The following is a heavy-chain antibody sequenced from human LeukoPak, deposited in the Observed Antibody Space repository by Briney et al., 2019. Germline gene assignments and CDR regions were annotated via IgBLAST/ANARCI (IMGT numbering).Heavy chain of an antibody. Sequence: GGSLRLSCAASGFTFSNFWMHWVRQAPGKGLVWVSRINRDGSSTTYADSVKGRFTISRDNAKNRLYLQMNSLGAEDTAVYYCVKSVGGIDYWGQGTLVTVSS. CDR1: GFTFSNFW. CDR3: VKSVGGIDY. J-gene: IGHJ4*02. D-gene: IGHD3-16*01. V-gene: IGHV3-74*01. CDR2: INRDGSST.